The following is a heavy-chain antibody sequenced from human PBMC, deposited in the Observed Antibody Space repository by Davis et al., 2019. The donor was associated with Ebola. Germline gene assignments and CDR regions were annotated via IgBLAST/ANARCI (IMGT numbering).Heavy chain of an antibody. CDR3: AKDGWARAAADWYFDL. J-gene: IGHJ2*01. Sequence: PGGSLRLSCAASGFTVSSNYMSWVRQAPGKGLEWVAVISYDGSNKYYADSVKGRFTISRDNSKNTLYLQMNSLRAEDTAVYYCAKDGWARAAADWYFDLWGRGTLVTVSS. CDR1: GFTVSSNY. D-gene: IGHD6-13*01. V-gene: IGHV3-30*18. CDR2: ISYDGSNK.